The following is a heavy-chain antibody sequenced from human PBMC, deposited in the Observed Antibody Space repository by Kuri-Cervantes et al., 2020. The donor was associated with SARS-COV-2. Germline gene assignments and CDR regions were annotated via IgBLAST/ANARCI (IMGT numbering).Heavy chain of an antibody. CDR1: GFTFTSSA. CDR3: ARDVGYGGSSELDITYFDF. D-gene: IGHD4-23*01. J-gene: IGHJ4*02. V-gene: IGHV1-58*02. Sequence: SVKVSCKASGFTFTSSAMQWVRQARGQRLEWIGWIVVGSGNTNYAQRFQGRVTITADEPTRTVYMEMSSLTLEDTAVYFCARDVGYGGSSELDITYFDFWGQGTLVTVSS. CDR2: IVVGSGNT.